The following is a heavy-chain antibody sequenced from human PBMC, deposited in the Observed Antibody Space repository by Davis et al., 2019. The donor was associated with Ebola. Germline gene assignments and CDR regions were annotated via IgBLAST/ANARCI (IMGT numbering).Heavy chain of an antibody. V-gene: IGHV1-69*13. J-gene: IGHJ5*02. CDR1: GYTFTSYG. D-gene: IGHD3-10*01. CDR2: IIPIFGTA. CDR3: ARGGVFHGFDP. Sequence: SVKVSCKASGYTFTSYGISWVRQAPGQGLEWMGGIIPIFGTANYAQKFQGRVTITADESTSTAYMELSSLRSDDTAVYYCARGGVFHGFDPWGQGTLVTVSS.